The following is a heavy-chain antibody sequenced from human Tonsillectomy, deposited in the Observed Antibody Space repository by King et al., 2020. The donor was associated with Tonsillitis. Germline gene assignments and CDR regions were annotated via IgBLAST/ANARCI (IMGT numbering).Heavy chain of an antibody. V-gene: IGHV3-49*04. CDR1: GLICVDEA. J-gene: IGHJ4*02. CDR3: TRSVTDFWSGYYRFGY. Sequence: QLVQSGGGVVQTVRALRLSCKEAGLICVDEAISWGRQARGEGLGWGGCIRSKVYGGRTDYAAFVKGRFTMSRDDSKSIAYLQMNSLKTEDTAVYYCTRSVTDFWSGYYRFGYWGQGTLVTVSS. D-gene: IGHD3-3*01. CDR2: IRSKVYGGRT.